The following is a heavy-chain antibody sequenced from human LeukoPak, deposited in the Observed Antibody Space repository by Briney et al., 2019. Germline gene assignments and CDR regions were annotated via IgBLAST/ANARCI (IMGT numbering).Heavy chain of an antibody. J-gene: IGHJ4*02. CDR3: TDFYTTSGFFY. Sequence: ASVKVSCKVSGYTVTEISIHWVRQSPGKGLEWMGGLDGENDQKVYAQQFQDRVTMSEDTSTDTAYMELSNLQSEDTAVYFCTDFYTTSGFFYWGQGTLVTVSS. V-gene: IGHV1-24*01. CDR1: GYTVTEIS. D-gene: IGHD3-3*01. CDR2: LDGENDQK.